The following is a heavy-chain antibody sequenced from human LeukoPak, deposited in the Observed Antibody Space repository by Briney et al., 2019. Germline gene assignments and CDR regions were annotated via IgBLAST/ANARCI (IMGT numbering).Heavy chain of an antibody. D-gene: IGHD3-22*01. CDR1: GYTFTSYG. V-gene: IGHV1-18*01. J-gene: IGHJ4*02. Sequence: ASVKVSCKASGYTFTSYGISWVRQAPGQGLEWMGWISAYNGNTNYAQKLQGRVTMTTDTSTSTAYMELRSLRSDDTAVYYCASSDYDSSGYYTSLSDYWGQGTLVTVSS. CDR2: ISAYNGNT. CDR3: ASSDYDSSGYYTSLSDY.